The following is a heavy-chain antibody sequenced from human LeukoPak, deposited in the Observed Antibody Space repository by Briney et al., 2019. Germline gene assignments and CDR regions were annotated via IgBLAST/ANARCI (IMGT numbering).Heavy chain of an antibody. CDR3: AIGSRDGYSPFGY. CDR2: INWNGGSA. J-gene: IGHJ4*02. Sequence: GGSLRLSCAASGFTFDDYGMSWVRQAPGKGLEWVSGINWNGGSAGYADSVKGRFTISRDNAKNSLYLQMNSLRAEDTALYYCAIGSRDGYSPFGYWGQGTLVTVSS. V-gene: IGHV3-20*04. CDR1: GFTFDDYG. D-gene: IGHD5-24*01.